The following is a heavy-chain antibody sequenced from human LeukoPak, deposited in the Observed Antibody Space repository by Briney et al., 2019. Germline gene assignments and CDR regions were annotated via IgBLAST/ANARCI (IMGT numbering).Heavy chain of an antibody. CDR3: ARAKLGRTKYSSSLIDI. CDR1: GFTFSSYE. V-gene: IGHV3-48*03. CDR2: ISSSGSTI. Sequence: GGSLRLSCAASGFTFSSYEMNWVRQAPGKGLEWVSYISSSGSTIYYADSVKGRFTISRDNAKNSLYLQMNSPRAEDTAVYYCARAKLGRTKYSSSLIDIWGQGTMVTVSS. J-gene: IGHJ3*02. D-gene: IGHD6-13*01.